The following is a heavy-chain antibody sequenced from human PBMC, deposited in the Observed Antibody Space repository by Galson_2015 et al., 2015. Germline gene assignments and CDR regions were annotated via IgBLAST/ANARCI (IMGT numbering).Heavy chain of an antibody. V-gene: IGHV3-23*01. CDR2: MSGSGGGT. J-gene: IGHJ4*02. Sequence: SLRLSCAASGFTFSSYAMSWVRQAPGKGLEWVSAMSGSGGGTYYADSVKGRFTISRDNSKNTLFLQMNSLRAEDTAVYYCAKEGDGSGSYAFYFDYWGQGTLVTVSS. CDR3: AKEGDGSGSYAFYFDY. D-gene: IGHD3-10*01. CDR1: GFTFSSYA.